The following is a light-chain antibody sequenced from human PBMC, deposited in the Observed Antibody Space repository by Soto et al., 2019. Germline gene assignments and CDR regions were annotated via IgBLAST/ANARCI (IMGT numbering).Light chain of an antibody. Sequence: DIQMTQSPTSLSASVGDRVTITCRASQSISNYLNWYQQKPGKAPKLLIYAASSLQSGVPSRFSGSGSGADFTLTISSLQPEDFATYYCQHSSSTPPTFGQGTKLEI. CDR2: AAS. V-gene: IGKV1-39*01. CDR3: QHSSSTPPT. CDR1: QSISNY. J-gene: IGKJ2*01.